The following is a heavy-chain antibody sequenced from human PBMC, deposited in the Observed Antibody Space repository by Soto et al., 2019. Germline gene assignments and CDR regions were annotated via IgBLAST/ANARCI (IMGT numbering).Heavy chain of an antibody. CDR1: GGTFSSYA. CDR3: ARPKYSGSYYGAFDI. D-gene: IGHD1-26*01. J-gene: IGHJ3*02. V-gene: IGHV1-69*13. CDR2: VIPIFGTA. Sequence: SVKVSCKASGGTFSSYAISWVRQAPGQGLEWMGGVIPIFGTANYAQKFQGRVTITADESTSTAYMELSSLRSEDTAVYYCARPKYSGSYYGAFDIWGQGTMVTVSS.